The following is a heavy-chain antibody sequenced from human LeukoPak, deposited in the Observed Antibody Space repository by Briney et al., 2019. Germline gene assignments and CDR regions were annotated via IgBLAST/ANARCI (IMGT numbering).Heavy chain of an antibody. Sequence: GGSLRLSCAASGFTFSSYAMHWVRQAPGKGLEWVAVISYDGSNKYYADSVKGRFTISRDNSKNTLYLQMNSLRAEDTAVYYCARDLTYYYDSSCYNWGQGTLVTVSS. D-gene: IGHD3-22*01. J-gene: IGHJ4*02. CDR1: GFTFSSYA. V-gene: IGHV3-30-3*01. CDR2: ISYDGSNK. CDR3: ARDLTYYYDSSCYN.